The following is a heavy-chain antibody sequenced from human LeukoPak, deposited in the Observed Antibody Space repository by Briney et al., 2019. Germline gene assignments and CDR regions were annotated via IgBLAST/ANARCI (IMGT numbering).Heavy chain of an antibody. Sequence: ASVKVSCKASGGTFSSYAISWVRQAPGQGLEWMGGIIPIFGTANYAQKFQGRVTITADESTSTAYMELSSLRSEDTAVYYCAREPMGIAVAGSPRHSFDYWGQGTLVTVSS. CDR1: GGTFSSYA. CDR2: IIPIFGTA. CDR3: AREPMGIAVAGSPRHSFDY. V-gene: IGHV1-69*13. D-gene: IGHD6-19*01. J-gene: IGHJ4*02.